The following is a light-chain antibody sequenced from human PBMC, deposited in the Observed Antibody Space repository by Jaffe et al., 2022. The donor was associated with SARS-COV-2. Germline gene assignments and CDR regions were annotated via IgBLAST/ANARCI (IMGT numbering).Light chain of an antibody. Sequence: QAGLTQPPSVSKGLGQTATLTCTGNSNNVGNQGAAWLQQHQGHPPKLLSYRNNNRPSGISERFSASRSGNTASLTITGLQPEDETDYYCSAWDTSLNAVVFGGGTKLTVL. CDR3: SAWDTSLNAVV. CDR2: RNN. J-gene: IGLJ2*01. V-gene: IGLV10-54*04. CDR1: SNNVGNQG.